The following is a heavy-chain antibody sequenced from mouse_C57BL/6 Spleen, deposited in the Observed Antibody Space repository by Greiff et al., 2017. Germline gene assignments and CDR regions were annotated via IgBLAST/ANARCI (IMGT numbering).Heavy chain of an antibody. CDR1: GFTFSDYG. D-gene: IGHD2-4*01. Sequence: EVQRVESGGGLVKPGGSLKLSCAASGFTFSDYGMHWVRQAPEKGLEWVAYISSGSSTIYYADTVKGRFTISRDNAKNTLFLQMTSLRSEDTAMYYCARMITTGAMDYWGQGTSVTVSS. CDR3: ARMITTGAMDY. J-gene: IGHJ4*01. CDR2: ISSGSSTI. V-gene: IGHV5-17*01.